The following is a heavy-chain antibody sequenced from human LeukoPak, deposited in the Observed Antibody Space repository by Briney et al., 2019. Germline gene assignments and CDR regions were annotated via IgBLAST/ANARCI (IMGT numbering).Heavy chain of an antibody. CDR3: ATACSSTSCYASDY. V-gene: IGHV1-24*01. CDR1: GYTLTELS. D-gene: IGHD2-2*01. CDR2: FDPEDGET. Sequence: ASVKVSCTVSGYTLTELSMHWVRQAPGKGLEWMGGFDPEDGETIYAQKFQGRVTMTEDTSTDTAYMELSSLRSEDTAVYYCATACSSTSCYASDYWGQGTLVTVSS. J-gene: IGHJ4*02.